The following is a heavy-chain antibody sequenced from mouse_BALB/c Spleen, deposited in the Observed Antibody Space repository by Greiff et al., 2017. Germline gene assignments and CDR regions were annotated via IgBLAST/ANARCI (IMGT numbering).Heavy chain of an antibody. V-gene: IGHV1-14*01. CDR3: ARSDYRYDYAMDY. CDR1: GYTFTSYV. Sequence: VQLKESGPELVKPGASVKMSCKASGYTFTSYVMHWVKQKPGQGLEWIGYINPYNDGTKYNEKFKGKATLTSDKSSSTAYMELSSLTSEDSAVYYCARSDYRYDYAMDYWGQGTSVTVSS. J-gene: IGHJ4*01. CDR2: INPYNDGT. D-gene: IGHD2-14*01.